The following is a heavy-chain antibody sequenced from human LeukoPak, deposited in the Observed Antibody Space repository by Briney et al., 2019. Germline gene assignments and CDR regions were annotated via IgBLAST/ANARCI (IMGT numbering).Heavy chain of an antibody. V-gene: IGHV3-21*01. J-gene: IGHJ4*02. D-gene: IGHD6-13*01. Sequence: GGSLRLSCAAPGFTFSRYSMNWVRQAPGKGLEWVSSTSSSSSYIYYADSVKGRFTISRDNAKNSLYLQMNSLRAEDTAVYYCARVIAAAGYFDYWGQGTLVTVSS. CDR2: TSSSSSYI. CDR3: ARVIAAAGYFDY. CDR1: GFTFSRYS.